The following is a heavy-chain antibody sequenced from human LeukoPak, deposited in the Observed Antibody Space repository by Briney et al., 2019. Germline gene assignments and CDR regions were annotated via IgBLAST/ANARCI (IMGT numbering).Heavy chain of an antibody. CDR3: AKVRSGYLGY. CDR1: GFTFSSYA. Sequence: PGGSLRLSCAASGFTFSSYAMSWVRQAPGKGLEGVSAIRGSGGSTYYADSVKGRFTISRDNSKNTLYLQMNSLRAEDTAVYYCAKVRSGYLGYWGQGTLVTVSS. D-gene: IGHD3-22*01. CDR2: IRGSGGST. J-gene: IGHJ4*02. V-gene: IGHV3-23*01.